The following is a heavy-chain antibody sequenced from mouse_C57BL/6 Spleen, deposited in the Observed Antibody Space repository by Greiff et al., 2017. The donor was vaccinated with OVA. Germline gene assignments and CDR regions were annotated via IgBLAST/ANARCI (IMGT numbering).Heavy chain of an antibody. CDR1: GFSLTSYG. CDR2: IWSGGST. CDR3: AKPGDWDEAWFDY. V-gene: IGHV2-2*01. Sequence: VQLQESGPGLVQPSQSLSITCTVSGFSLTSYGVHWVRQSPGKGLEWLGVIWSGGSTDYNAAFISRLSISKDNSKSQVFFKMNSLQTDDTATYYCAKPGDWDEAWFDYWGQGTLVTVSA. D-gene: IGHD4-1*01. J-gene: IGHJ3*01.